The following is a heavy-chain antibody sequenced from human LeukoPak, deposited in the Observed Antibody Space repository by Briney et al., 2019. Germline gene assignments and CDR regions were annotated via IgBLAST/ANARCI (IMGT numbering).Heavy chain of an antibody. CDR1: GFTFSSYA. V-gene: IGHV3-21*01. J-gene: IGHJ4*02. D-gene: IGHD7-27*01. Sequence: GGSLRLSCAASGFTFSSYAMSWVRQAPGKGLEWVSSIGSSSSYIYYADSVKGRFTISRDNAKNSLYLQMNSLRAEDTAVYYCARVTGRDYWGQGTLVTVSS. CDR2: IGSSSSYI. CDR3: ARVTGRDY.